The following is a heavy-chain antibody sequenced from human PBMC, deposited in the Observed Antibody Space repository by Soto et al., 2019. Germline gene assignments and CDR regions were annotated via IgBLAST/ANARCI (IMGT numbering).Heavy chain of an antibody. J-gene: IGHJ4*02. D-gene: IGHD5-12*01. Sequence: QVHLVESGGGVVQPGRSLTLSCEASGFSFNVFGMHWVRQAPGKGLEWVAIIGHVGNDIHYVDSVKGRFTISRDNSKNTRYLQMDSLRAEDTAVYYCGRDLHRGYVGDYWGQGTVVIVSP. CDR3: GRDLHRGYVGDY. V-gene: IGHV3-33*01. CDR1: GFSFNVFG. CDR2: IGHVGNDI.